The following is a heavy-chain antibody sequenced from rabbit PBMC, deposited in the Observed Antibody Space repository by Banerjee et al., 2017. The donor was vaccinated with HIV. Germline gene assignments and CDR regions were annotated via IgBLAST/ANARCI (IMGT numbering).Heavy chain of an antibody. D-gene: IGHD8-1*01. V-gene: IGHV1S47*01. CDR2: IYNGDGNT. Sequence: QEQLVESGGGLVQPGESLKLSCKGSGIDFSSYGISWVRQAPGKGPEWIACIYNGDGNTLYASWAKGRFTISKTSSTTVTLQMTSLTAADTATYFCARDPGSSLDLWGPGTLVTV. J-gene: IGHJ6*01. CDR3: ARDPGSSLDL. CDR1: GIDFSSYG.